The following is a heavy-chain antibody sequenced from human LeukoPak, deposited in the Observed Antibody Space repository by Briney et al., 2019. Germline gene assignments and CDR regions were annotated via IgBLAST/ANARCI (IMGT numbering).Heavy chain of an antibody. CDR2: IYPGDSDT. CDR3: ARRDGIVGPTGYFDY. J-gene: IGHJ4*02. Sequence: GESLKISCKSSGYGFSSYWIGWVRQMPGKGLEWMGIIYPGDSDTRYSPSFQGQVTISADKPISTAYLQWSSLKASDTAMYYCARRDGIVGPTGYFDYWGQGTLVTVSS. CDR1: GYGFSSYW. D-gene: IGHD1-26*01. V-gene: IGHV5-51*01.